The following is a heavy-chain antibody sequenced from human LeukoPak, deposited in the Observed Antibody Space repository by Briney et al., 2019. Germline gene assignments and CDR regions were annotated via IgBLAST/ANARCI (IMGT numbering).Heavy chain of an antibody. CDR1: GYTFTSYD. CDR2: MNPNSGNT. Sequence: ASVKVSCKASGYTFTSYDINWVRQATGQGLEWMGWMNPNSGNTGYAQKFQGRVTMTRNTSISTAYMELSSLRSEDTAVYYCARVLNRGMGPYRIAAYAFDIWGQGTMVTVSS. D-gene: IGHD6-6*01. CDR3: ARVLNRGMGPYRIAAYAFDI. V-gene: IGHV1-8*01. J-gene: IGHJ3*02.